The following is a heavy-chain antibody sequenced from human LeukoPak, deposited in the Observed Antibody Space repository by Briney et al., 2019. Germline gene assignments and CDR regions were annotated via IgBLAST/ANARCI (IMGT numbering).Heavy chain of an antibody. Sequence: GGSLRLSCAASGFTFSSYSMKWVRQGPGKGLERVSAIGGSSDNIYYADSVKGRFTISRDNARNSLSLQMNSLRAEDTAVYYCARDTYYYDSSGYYFSAEYFQHWGQGTLVTVSS. CDR3: ARDTYYYDSSGYYFSAEYFQH. V-gene: IGHV3-21*01. CDR1: GFTFSSYS. J-gene: IGHJ1*01. D-gene: IGHD3-22*01. CDR2: IGGSSDNI.